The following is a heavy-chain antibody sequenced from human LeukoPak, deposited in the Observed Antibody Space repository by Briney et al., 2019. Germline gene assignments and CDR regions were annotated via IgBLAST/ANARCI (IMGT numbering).Heavy chain of an antibody. CDR3: ASGQH. V-gene: IGHV3-11*03. J-gene: IGHJ1*01. CDR1: GFTLSDYY. CDR2: ISSNSSYT. Sequence: GRSLRLSCAASGFTLSDYYMSWVRQPPGKGLEWVSYISSNSSYTNYADSVKGRFTNSSGNAKNSLYMQMHSLRAEDTAVYYCASGQHWGQGTLVTVSS.